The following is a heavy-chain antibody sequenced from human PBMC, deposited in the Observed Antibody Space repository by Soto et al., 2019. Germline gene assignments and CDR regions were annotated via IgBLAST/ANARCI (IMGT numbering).Heavy chain of an antibody. CDR1: GGSISSRGYN. J-gene: IGHJ6*02. CDR2: IYYSGST. CDR3: ARVYGGSSSWFAVDYYGMDV. V-gene: IGHV4-39*07. D-gene: IGHD6-13*01. Sequence: SEALSLTCTVSGGSISSRGYNWGWIRQPPGKGQEWIGNIYYSGSTNYNPSLKSRVTISVDTSKNQFSLKLSSVTAADTAVYYCARVYGGSSSWFAVDYYGMDVWGQGTTVTVSS.